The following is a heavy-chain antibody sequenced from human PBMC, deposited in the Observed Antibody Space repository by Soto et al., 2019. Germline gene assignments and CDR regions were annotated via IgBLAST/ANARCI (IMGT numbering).Heavy chain of an antibody. Sequence: SVKVSGKAAGGSFSSYAIGWVLQAPGQGLEWMGGIIPIFGTANYAQKFQGRVTITADKSTSTAYMELSSLRSEDTAVYYCASPEYSSSSNFDYWGQGTLGTLSS. CDR1: GGSFSSYA. CDR2: IIPIFGTA. J-gene: IGHJ4*02. D-gene: IGHD6-6*01. CDR3: ASPEYSSSSNFDY. V-gene: IGHV1-69*06.